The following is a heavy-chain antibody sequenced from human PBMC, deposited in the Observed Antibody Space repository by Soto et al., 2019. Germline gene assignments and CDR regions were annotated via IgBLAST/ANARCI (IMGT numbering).Heavy chain of an antibody. J-gene: IGHJ6*02. CDR1: VYTLTRHY. CDR2: INPSGGST. D-gene: IGHD5-18*01. V-gene: IGHV1-46*03. Sequence: ASVKVSCKASVYTLTRHYIHLVRQAPGQGLEWMGIINPSGGSTSYAQKFQGRVTMTRDTSTSTVYMELSSLRSEDTAVYYCARGIQRYYYGMDVWGQGTTVTAP. CDR3: ARGIQRYYYGMDV.